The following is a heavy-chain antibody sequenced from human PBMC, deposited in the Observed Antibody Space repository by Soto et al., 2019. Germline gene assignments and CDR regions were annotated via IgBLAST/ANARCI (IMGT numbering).Heavy chain of an antibody. J-gene: IGHJ5*02. CDR2: IFSNDEK. CDR3: ASTYSTSWYWFDP. CDR1: GFSLSNAGLG. Sequence: TGPTLVNPTETLTLTCTVSGFSLSNAGLGVSWIRQPPGKALEWLAHIFSNDEKSYSTSLKSRLTISKDTSKSQVVLIMTNMDPVDTATYYCASTYSTSWYWFDPWGQGTLVTVSS. D-gene: IGHD6-13*01. V-gene: IGHV2-26*04.